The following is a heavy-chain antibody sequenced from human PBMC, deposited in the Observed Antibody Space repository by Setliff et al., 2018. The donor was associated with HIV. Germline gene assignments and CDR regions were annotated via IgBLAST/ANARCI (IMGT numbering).Heavy chain of an antibody. V-gene: IGHV1-2*02. J-gene: IGHJ4*02. CDR3: ARGYHLLNPDY. Sequence: GASVKVSCKAFAYTFTAYYLHWVRQAPGQGLEWMGWINPNSGGTNYAQKFQGRVTMTRDTSISTAYMELSSLRYDDTAVYYCARGYHLLNPDYWGQGTQVTVSS. CDR1: AYTFTAYY. CDR2: INPNSGGT. D-gene: IGHD2-2*02.